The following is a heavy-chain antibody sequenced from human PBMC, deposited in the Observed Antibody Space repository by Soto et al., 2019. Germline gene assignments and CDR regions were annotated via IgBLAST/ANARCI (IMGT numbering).Heavy chain of an antibody. CDR3: AHFGGNDLWSGYPFDY. J-gene: IGHJ4*02. D-gene: IGHD3-3*01. CDR1: GFSLNTSGVG. Sequence: QITLKESGPTLVKPTQTLTLTCTFSGFSLNTSGVGVAWLRQPPGKALEWLGLIYWDDENRYNPSLKRRLTITKDTSKNQVVLTMTNMDPVDTATYHCAHFGGNDLWSGYPFDYWGQGTLVTVSS. CDR2: IYWDDEN. V-gene: IGHV2-5*02.